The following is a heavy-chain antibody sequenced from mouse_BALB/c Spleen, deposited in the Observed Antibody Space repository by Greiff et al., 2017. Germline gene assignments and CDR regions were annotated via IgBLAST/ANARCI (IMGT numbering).Heavy chain of an antibody. CDR2: SRNKANDYTT. V-gene: IGHV7-1*02. CDR3: ARDAPLEGYFDV. Sequence: EVKVVESGGGLVQPGGSLRLSCATSGFTFSDFYMEWVRQPPGKRLEWIAASRNKANDYTTEYSASVKGRFIVSRDTSQSILYLQMNALRAEDTAIYYCARDAPLEGYFDVWGAGTTVTVSS. CDR1: GFTFSDFY. J-gene: IGHJ1*01.